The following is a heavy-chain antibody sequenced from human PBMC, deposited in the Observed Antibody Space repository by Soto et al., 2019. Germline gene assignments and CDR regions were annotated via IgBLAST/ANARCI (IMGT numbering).Heavy chain of an antibody. D-gene: IGHD3-10*01. CDR3: ARGGLRDYYYYAMDV. Sequence: QVQLVESGGGVVQPGRSLRLSCAASGFTFSSYGMHWVRQAPGKGLEWVAVISYDGSNKYFADSVTGRFTISRDNSKNTLYLQLNSLRAEDTAVYYCARGGLRDYYYYAMDVWGQGTTVTVSS. V-gene: IGHV3-30*03. J-gene: IGHJ6*02. CDR1: GFTFSSYG. CDR2: ISYDGSNK.